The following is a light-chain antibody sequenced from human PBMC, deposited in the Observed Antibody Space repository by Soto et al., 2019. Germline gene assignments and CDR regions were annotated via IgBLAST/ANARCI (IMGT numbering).Light chain of an antibody. Sequence: GDRVTITCRASQNIDMYLAWYQQKPGQAPSLLIYRASSLQSGVPSRFSGSGSGTEFTLTISSLQPDDFATYYCQQSITYPWTFGQGTKVDI. CDR3: QQSITYPWT. CDR2: RAS. V-gene: IGKV1-5*03. CDR1: QNIDMY. J-gene: IGKJ1*01.